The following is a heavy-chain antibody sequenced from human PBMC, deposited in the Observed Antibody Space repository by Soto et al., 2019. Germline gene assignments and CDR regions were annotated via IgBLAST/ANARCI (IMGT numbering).Heavy chain of an antibody. CDR1: GFTFSSYG. Sequence: QVQLVESGGGVVQPGRSLRLSCAASGFTFSSYGMHWVRQAPGKGLEWVAVIWYDGSNKYYADSVKGRFTISRDNSKNTLYLQMNSLRAEDTAVYYCASSSRLGWFDPWGQGTLVTVSS. CDR3: ASSSRLGWFDP. V-gene: IGHV3-33*01. D-gene: IGHD7-27*01. CDR2: IWYDGSNK. J-gene: IGHJ5*02.